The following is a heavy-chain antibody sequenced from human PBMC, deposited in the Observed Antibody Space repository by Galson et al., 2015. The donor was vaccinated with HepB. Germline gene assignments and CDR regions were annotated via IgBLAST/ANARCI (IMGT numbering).Heavy chain of an antibody. CDR1: GYSFTQLS. D-gene: IGHD3-16*01. CDR2: FDPDEGDR. V-gene: IGHV1-24*01. CDR3: AVGGSHDDPYYYYYLDV. J-gene: IGHJ6*03. Sequence: SVKVSCKVSGYSFTQLSIHWVRQAPGKGLDWMGCFDPDEGDRIYAQKFQGRLTMTEDTSTATAHMELSSLRSDDTAVYFCAVGGSHDDPYYYYYLDVWGQGTTVTVSS.